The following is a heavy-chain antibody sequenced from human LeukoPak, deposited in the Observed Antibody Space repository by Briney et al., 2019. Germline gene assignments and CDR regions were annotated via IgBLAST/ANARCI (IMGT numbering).Heavy chain of an antibody. Sequence: SETLSLTCTVSGGSISTYFWSWIRQPPGKGLDWIGYIYYSGSTNYNSSLKSRVTISVDTSKNQFSLKLSSVTAADTAVYYCARGIDNNWFDPWGQGTLVTVSS. V-gene: IGHV4-59*01. CDR3: ARGIDNNWFDP. D-gene: IGHD3-9*01. J-gene: IGHJ5*02. CDR1: GGSISTYF. CDR2: IYYSGST.